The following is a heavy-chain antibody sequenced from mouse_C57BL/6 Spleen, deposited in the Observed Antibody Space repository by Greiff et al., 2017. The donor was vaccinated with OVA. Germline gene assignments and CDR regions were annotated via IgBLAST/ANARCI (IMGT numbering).Heavy chain of an antibody. CDR1: GYTFTGYW. V-gene: IGHV1-9*01. J-gene: IGHJ2*01. CDR3: ARSDYSNYGGNYFDY. Sequence: VHLVESGAELMKPGASVKLSCKATGYTFTGYWIEWVKQRPGHGLEWIGEILPGSGSTNYNEKFKGKATFTADTSSNTAYMQLSSLTTEDSAIYYCARSDYSNYGGNYFDYWGQGTTLTVSS. CDR2: ILPGSGST. D-gene: IGHD2-5*01.